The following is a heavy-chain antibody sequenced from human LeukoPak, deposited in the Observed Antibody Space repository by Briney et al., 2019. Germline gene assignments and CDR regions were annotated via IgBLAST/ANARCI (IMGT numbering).Heavy chain of an antibody. D-gene: IGHD6-13*01. CDR3: ARERGAHSSSWPADAFDI. Sequence: GGSLRLSCAASGFTFSSYAMSWVRQAPGKGLEWVSAISGSGGSTYYADSVKGRFTISRDNSKNTLYLQMNSLRAEDTAVYYCARERGAHSSSWPADAFDIWGQGTMVTVSS. CDR1: GFTFSSYA. V-gene: IGHV3-23*01. CDR2: ISGSGGST. J-gene: IGHJ3*02.